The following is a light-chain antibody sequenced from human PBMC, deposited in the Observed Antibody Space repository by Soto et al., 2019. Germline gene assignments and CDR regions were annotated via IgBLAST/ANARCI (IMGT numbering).Light chain of an antibody. CDR2: GAS. V-gene: IGKV3-20*01. CDR1: QNIPSNF. Sequence: EIVLTQSPGTLSLSPGERATLSCRASQNIPSNFLAWYQQKAGQAPRLLIYGASSRATGVPDRFSGSGPGTDFTLTISRLEPEDFAVYYCQQYNVSPYTFGQGTKVDIK. CDR3: QQYNVSPYT. J-gene: IGKJ2*01.